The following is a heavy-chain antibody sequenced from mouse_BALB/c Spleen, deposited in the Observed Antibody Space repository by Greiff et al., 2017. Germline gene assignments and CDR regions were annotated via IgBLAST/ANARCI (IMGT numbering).Heavy chain of an antibody. V-gene: IGHV7-3*02. Sequence: EVHLVESGGGLVQPGGSLRISCATSGFTFTDYYMSWVRQPPGKALEWLGFISNNANGYTTEYSASVKGRFTISSDNSQSILYLQMNTLGAEDSATYYGERGGYFDYWGQGTTLTVSA. J-gene: IGHJ2*01. CDR1: GFTFTDYY. CDR2: ISNNANGYTT. CDR3: ERGGYFDY.